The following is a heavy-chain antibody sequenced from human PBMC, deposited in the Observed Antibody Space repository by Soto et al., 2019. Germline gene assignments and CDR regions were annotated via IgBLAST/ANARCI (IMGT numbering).Heavy chain of an antibody. D-gene: IGHD1-1*01. J-gene: IGHJ6*02. CDR1: GYSFTSYW. V-gene: IGHV5-51*01. Sequence: GESLKISCKGSGYSFTSYWIGWVRQMPGKGLEWMGIIYPGDSDTRYSPSFQGQVTISADKSISTAYLQWSSLKASDTAMYYCARGYNWNDVSYYYGMDVWGQGTTVTVSS. CDR2: IYPGDSDT. CDR3: ARGYNWNDVSYYYGMDV.